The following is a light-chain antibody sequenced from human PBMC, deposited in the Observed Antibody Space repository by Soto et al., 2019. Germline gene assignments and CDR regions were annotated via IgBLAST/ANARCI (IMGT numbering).Light chain of an antibody. J-gene: IGKJ4*01. Sequence: EIVLTQSPGTLSLSPGERATLSCRASQSVSSNYLAWYQQKPGQAPRLLIYGASSWATGIPDRYSGSGSGTDFTLTISRLETEVFAVYYCQQYGTSPVTFAGGTKVEIK. CDR3: QQYGTSPVT. CDR1: QSVSSNY. V-gene: IGKV3-20*01. CDR2: GAS.